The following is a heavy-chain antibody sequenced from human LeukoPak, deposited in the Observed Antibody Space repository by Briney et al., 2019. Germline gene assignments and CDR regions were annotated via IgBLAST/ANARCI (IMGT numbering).Heavy chain of an antibody. Sequence: ASVKVSCKASEYTFSVYHIHWVRLAPGQGLEWMAWINPNSGDTNYAQKFQGRVTMTRDTSISTVYMEVTRLRSDDTAVYYCASGGFKFDFWGQGALVTVSS. CDR1: EYTFSVYH. D-gene: IGHD3-10*01. J-gene: IGHJ4*02. CDR3: ASGGFKFDF. CDR2: INPNSGDT. V-gene: IGHV1-2*02.